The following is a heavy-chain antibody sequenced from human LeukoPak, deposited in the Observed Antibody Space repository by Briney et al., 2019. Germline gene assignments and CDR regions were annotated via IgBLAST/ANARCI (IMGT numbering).Heavy chain of an antibody. Sequence: GGSLRLSCAASGFTFNSYAMSWVRQAPEKGLEWVATISGSGGGTYYADSVKGRFTISRDGSKNTLYLQMNSLRAEDTAVYYCAKDLGRYRNNYFDYWGQGTLVTVSS. V-gene: IGHV3-23*01. CDR2: ISGSGGGT. CDR1: GFTFNSYA. CDR3: AKDLGRYRNNYFDY. J-gene: IGHJ4*02. D-gene: IGHD1-26*01.